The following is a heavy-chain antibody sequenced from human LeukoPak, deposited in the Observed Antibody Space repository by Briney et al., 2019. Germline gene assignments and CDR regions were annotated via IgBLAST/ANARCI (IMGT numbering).Heavy chain of an antibody. CDR3: ARDRGSYYIDF. CDR2: IWYDGSNK. D-gene: IGHD1-1*01. Sequence: GGSLRLSCAASGFTFRNHGMHWVRQAPGKGLEWVAVIWYDGSNKYYAGSVKGRFTFSRDNSKNTLSLQMDSLRAEDTALYYCARDRGSYYIDFWGQGTPVTVSS. J-gene: IGHJ4*02. CDR1: GFTFRNHG. V-gene: IGHV3-33*01.